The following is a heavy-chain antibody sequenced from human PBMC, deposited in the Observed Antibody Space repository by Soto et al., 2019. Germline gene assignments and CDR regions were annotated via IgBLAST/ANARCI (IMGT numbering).Heavy chain of an antibody. CDR3: ARSQGSSTSLEIYYYYYYGMDV. V-gene: IGHV1-69*01. D-gene: IGHD2-2*01. CDR2: NIPISGTA. CDR1: GGTFSSYA. J-gene: IGHJ6*02. Sequence: QVQLVQSGAEVKKPGSSVKVSCKASGGTFSSYAISWVRQAPGQGLEWMGGNIPISGTANYAQKSQGRVTITADESTSTVYMGLSSLRSEDTAVYFCARSQGSSTSLEIYYYYYYGMDVWGQGTTVTVSS.